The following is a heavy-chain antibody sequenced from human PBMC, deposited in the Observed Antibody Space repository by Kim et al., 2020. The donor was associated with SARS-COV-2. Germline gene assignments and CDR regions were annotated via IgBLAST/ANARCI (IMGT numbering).Heavy chain of an antibody. D-gene: IGHD3-22*01. Sequence: GGSLRLSCAASGFTFSSYWMSWVRQAPGKGLEWVANIKQDGSEKYYVDSVKGRFTISRDNAKNSLYLQMNSLRAEDTAVYYCARDVRFGYYYDSSGYSSRDYFDYWGQGTLVTVSS. CDR3: ARDVRFGYYYDSSGYSSRDYFDY. CDR2: IKQDGSEK. J-gene: IGHJ4*02. V-gene: IGHV3-7*01. CDR1: GFTFSSYW.